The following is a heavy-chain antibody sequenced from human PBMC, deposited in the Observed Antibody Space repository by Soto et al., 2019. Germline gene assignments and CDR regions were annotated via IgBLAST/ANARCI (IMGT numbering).Heavy chain of an antibody. D-gene: IGHD3-10*01. CDR1: GFTFSSYS. Sequence: GGSLKLCCAASGFTFSSYSMNWVRQTPGKGLEWVSSISSSGTYIYYADSVKGRFTISRDNAKNSLYLQMNSLRAEDTAVYYCAFAGSGSYSNVVDAFDIWGQGTMVTVSS. J-gene: IGHJ3*02. CDR2: ISSSGTYI. V-gene: IGHV3-21*01. CDR3: AFAGSGSYSNVVDAFDI.